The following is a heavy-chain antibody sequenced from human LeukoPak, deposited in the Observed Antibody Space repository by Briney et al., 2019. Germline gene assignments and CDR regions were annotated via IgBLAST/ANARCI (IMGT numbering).Heavy chain of an antibody. CDR1: GFTFSSYA. CDR2: ISYDGSNK. D-gene: IGHD3-3*01. CDR3: AKDFAGFTIFYFDY. V-gene: IGHV3-30*04. Sequence: GGSLRLSCAASGFTFSSYAMHWVRQAPGKGLEWVAVISYDGSNKYYADSVKGRFTISRDNSKNTLYLQMNSLRAEDTAVYYCAKDFAGFTIFYFDYWGQGTLVTVSS. J-gene: IGHJ4*02.